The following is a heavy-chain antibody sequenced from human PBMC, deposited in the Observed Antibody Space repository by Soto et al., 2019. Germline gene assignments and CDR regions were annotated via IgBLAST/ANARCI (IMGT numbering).Heavy chain of an antibody. CDR2: ITPMSGTT. CDR1: GETFRRDV. CDR3: ARGVSMAGRPGFFHH. D-gene: IGHD6-6*01. J-gene: IGHJ1*01. V-gene: IGHV1-69*06. Sequence: ASVKVSCKAPGETFRRDVISWVRQAPGQGLEWLGGITPMSGTTDYAQKFQGRVTISADKSTGTAYFELSSLTFDDTGVYYCARGVSMAGRPGFFHHWGQGSLVTVSS.